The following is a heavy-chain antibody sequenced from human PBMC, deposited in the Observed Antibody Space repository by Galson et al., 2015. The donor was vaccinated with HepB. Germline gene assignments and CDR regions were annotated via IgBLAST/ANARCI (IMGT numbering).Heavy chain of an antibody. CDR2: ISSSSSYI. V-gene: IGHV3-21*01. J-gene: IGHJ4*02. Sequence: SLRLSCAASGFTFSSYSMDWVRQAPGKGLEWVSSISSSSSYIYYADSVKGRFTISRDNAKNSLYLQMNSLRAEDTAVYYCARGDYDFWSGYSYWGQGTLVPVSS. CDR3: ARGDYDFWSGYSY. D-gene: IGHD3-3*01. CDR1: GFTFSSYS.